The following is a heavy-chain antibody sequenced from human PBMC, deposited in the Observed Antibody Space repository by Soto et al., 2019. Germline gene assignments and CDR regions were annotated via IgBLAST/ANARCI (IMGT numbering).Heavy chain of an antibody. CDR1: GYTFTSYG. J-gene: IGHJ4*02. CDR2: ISAYNGNT. Sequence: QVRLVQSGAEVRKPGASVKVSCKTSGYTFTSYGISWVRQAPGQGLEWMGWISAYNGNTNYAQKLQGRVNMTTDTSTSTAYLELRSLRSDDTAVYYCARDQDYYASSGYYVNWGQGTLVTVSS. CDR3: ARDQDYYASSGYYVN. V-gene: IGHV1-18*04. D-gene: IGHD3-22*01.